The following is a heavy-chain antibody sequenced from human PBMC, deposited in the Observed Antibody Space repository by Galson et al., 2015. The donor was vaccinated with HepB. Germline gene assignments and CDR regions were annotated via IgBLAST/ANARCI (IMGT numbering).Heavy chain of an antibody. CDR3: ARDRRDYDFWSGYSPPDY. Sequence: SVKVSCKASGYTFTSYGISWVRQAPGQGLEWMGWISAYNGNTNYAQKLQGRVTMTTDTSTSTAYMELRSLRSDDTAVYYCARDRRDYDFWSGYSPPDYWGQGTLVTVPS. D-gene: IGHD3-3*01. V-gene: IGHV1-18*04. CDR1: GYTFTSYG. CDR2: ISAYNGNT. J-gene: IGHJ4*02.